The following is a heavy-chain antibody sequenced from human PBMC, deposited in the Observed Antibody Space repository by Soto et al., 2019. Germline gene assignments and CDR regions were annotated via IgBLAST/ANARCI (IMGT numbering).Heavy chain of an antibody. CDR3: ASSYASGYRAFDY. V-gene: IGHV1-69*02. CDR1: GDTFNFYS. D-gene: IGHD3-16*01. J-gene: IGHJ4*02. CDR2: VNPIVSMS. Sequence: QVQLVQSGAEVKRPGSSVKVSCKASGDTFNFYSINWVRQAPGLGLEWMGRVNPIVSMSNYAQKFQGRVTMTADKSTSKAYMELSSLRSEDTAIYYCASSYASGYRAFDYWGQGALVTVSS.